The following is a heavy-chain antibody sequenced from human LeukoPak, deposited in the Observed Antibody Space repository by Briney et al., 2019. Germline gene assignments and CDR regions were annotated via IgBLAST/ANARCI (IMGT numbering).Heavy chain of an antibody. Sequence: GGSLRLSCAASGFTFSNAWMSWVRQAPGKGLEWVGRIKSTTDGGTTDYAAPVKGRFTISRDDSQNPLYLQMKSLKTEDTAVYYCTTGTTDIVVVPAAPSAFDLWGQGIMVTVSS. CDR2: IKSTTDGGTT. J-gene: IGHJ3*01. CDR3: TTGTTDIVVVPAAPSAFDL. CDR1: GFTFSNAW. V-gene: IGHV3-15*01. D-gene: IGHD2-2*01.